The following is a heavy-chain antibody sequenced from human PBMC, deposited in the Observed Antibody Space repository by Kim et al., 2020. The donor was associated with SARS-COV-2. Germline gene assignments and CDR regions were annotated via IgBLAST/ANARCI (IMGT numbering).Heavy chain of an antibody. J-gene: IGHJ2*01. V-gene: IGHV4-61*02. CDR1: GGSISSGSYY. CDR2: IYTSGST. D-gene: IGHD3-22*01. Sequence: SETLSLTCTVSGGSISSGSYYWSWIRQPAGKGLEWIGRIYTSGSTNYNPSLKSRVTISVDTSKNQFSLKLSSVTAADTAVYYCARAQYYYDSSGYYYWYFDLWGRGTLVTVSS. CDR3: ARAQYYYDSSGYYYWYFDL.